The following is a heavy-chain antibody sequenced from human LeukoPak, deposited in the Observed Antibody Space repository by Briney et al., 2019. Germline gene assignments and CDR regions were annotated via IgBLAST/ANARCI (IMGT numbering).Heavy chain of an antibody. CDR3: ARAGGYSYGYAFDY. CDR1: GGSISSHY. CDR2: IYYSGST. J-gene: IGHJ4*02. Sequence: SETLSLTCTVSGGSISSHYWSWIRQPPGKGLECIGYIYYSGSTNYNPSLKSRVTISVDTSKNQFSLKLSSVTAADTAVYYCARAGGYSYGYAFDYWGQGTLVTVSS. V-gene: IGHV4-59*11. D-gene: IGHD5-18*01.